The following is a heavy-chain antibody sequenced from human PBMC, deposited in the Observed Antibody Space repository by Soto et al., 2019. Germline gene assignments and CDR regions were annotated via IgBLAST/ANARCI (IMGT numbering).Heavy chain of an antibody. CDR2: IRSKANSYAT. D-gene: IGHD6-19*01. CDR3: TSSSRTGYSSGWYGSDWFDP. Sequence: GGSLRLSCAASGFTFSGSAMHWVRQASGKGLEWVGRIRSKANSYATAYAASVKGRFTISRDDSKNTAYLQMTSPKTEETAVYYCTSSSRTGYSSGWYGSDWFDPWGQGT. J-gene: IGHJ5*02. CDR1: GFTFSGSA. V-gene: IGHV3-73*01.